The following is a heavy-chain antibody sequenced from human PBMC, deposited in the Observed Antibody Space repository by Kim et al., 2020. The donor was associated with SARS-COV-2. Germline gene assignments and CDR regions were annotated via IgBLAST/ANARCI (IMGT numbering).Heavy chain of an antibody. V-gene: IGHV4-59*01. CDR3: ARDAHLYYYDSSGPRGFDY. CDR2: IYYSGST. D-gene: IGHD3-22*01. CDR1: GGSISSYY. J-gene: IGHJ4*02. Sequence: SETLSLTCTVSGGSISSYYWSWIRQPPGKGLEWIGYIYYSGSTNYNPSLKSRVTISVDTSKNQFSLKLSSVTAADTAVYYCARDAHLYYYDSSGPRGFDYWGQGTLVTVSS.